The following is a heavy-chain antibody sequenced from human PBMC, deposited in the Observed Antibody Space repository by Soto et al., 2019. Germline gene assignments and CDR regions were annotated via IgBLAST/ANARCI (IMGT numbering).Heavy chain of an antibody. CDR1: GYTFTSYA. J-gene: IGHJ4*02. CDR2: INAGNGNT. Sequence: QVQLVQSGAEEKKPGASVKVSCKASGYTFTSYAMHWVRQAPGQRLEWMGWINAGNGNTKYSQKFQGRVTITRDTSASIADMELSILRSEDTAMDSWARAVGGSSSRGDYWGPGTLVTVSS. CDR3: ARAVGGSSSRGDY. V-gene: IGHV1-3*05. D-gene: IGHD6-13*01.